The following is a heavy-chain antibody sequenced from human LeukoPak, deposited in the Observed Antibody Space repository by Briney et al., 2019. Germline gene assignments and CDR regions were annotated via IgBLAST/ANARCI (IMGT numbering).Heavy chain of an antibody. J-gene: IGHJ4*02. D-gene: IGHD2-2*01. CDR2: IKQDGSEK. V-gene: IGHV3-7*01. CDR1: GFTFSSYW. CDR3: AKDKGPGRDPYYFDY. Sequence: PGGSLRLSCAASGFTFSSYWMSWVRQAPGKGLEWVANIKQDGSEKYYVDSVKGRFTISRDNAKNSLYLQMNSLRAEDTAVYYCAKDKGPGRDPYYFDYWGQGTLVTVSS.